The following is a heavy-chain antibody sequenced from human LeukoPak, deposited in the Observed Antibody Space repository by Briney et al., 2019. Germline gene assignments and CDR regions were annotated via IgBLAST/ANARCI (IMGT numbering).Heavy chain of an antibody. CDR3: ARRYCSSTSCYMYYFDY. D-gene: IGHD2-2*01. CDR1: GYSFTSHW. V-gene: IGHV5-51*01. J-gene: IGHJ4*02. CDR2: IYPGDSDT. Sequence: GESLKISRKGSGYSFTSHWIGWVRQMPGKGLEWMGIIYPGDSDTRYSPSFQGQVTISADKSISTAYLQWSSLKASDTAMYYCARRYCSSTSCYMYYFDYWGQGTLVTVSS.